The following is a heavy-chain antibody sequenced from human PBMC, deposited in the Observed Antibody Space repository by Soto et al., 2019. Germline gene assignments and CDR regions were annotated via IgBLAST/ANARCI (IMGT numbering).Heavy chain of an antibody. J-gene: IGHJ6*02. D-gene: IGHD3-16*01. CDR1: GTIFSSYT. CDR2: IIPILGET. V-gene: IGHV1-69*08. CDR3: ARGLGGRMDD. Sequence: QVQLVQSGAEVKKPGSSVRVSCKASGTIFSSYTISWVRQAPGQGLEWMARIIPILGETNSAQKFQDRVTLTADKSTNTAYMELNILRLEDTAVYYCARGLGGRMDDWGQWTKVTVSS.